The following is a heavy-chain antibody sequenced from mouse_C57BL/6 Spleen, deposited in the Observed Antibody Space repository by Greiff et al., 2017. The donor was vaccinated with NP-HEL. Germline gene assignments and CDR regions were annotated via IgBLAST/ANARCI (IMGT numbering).Heavy chain of an antibody. D-gene: IGHD2-1*01. CDR2: IYPGDGDS. Sequence: QVQLQQSGAELVKPGASVKISCKASGYAFSSYWMNWVKQRPGKGLEWIGQIYPGDGDSNYNGKFKGKATLTADKSSSTAYMQLSSLISEDSAVYFCARYSYYGNPYYDAIDYWGQGTSVTVSS. CDR1: GYAFSSYW. CDR3: ARYSYYGNPYYDAIDY. J-gene: IGHJ4*01. V-gene: IGHV1-80*01.